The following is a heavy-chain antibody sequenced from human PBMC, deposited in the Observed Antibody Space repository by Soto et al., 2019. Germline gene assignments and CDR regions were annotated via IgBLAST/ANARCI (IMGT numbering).Heavy chain of an antibody. CDR1: GFTFSSYA. CDR3: ARGRIAARGWFDP. J-gene: IGHJ5*02. D-gene: IGHD6-6*01. Sequence: GGSLRLSCAASGFTFSSYAMHWVRQAPGKGLEWVAVISYDGSNKYYADSVKGRFTISRDNSKNTLYLQMNSLRAEDTAVYYCARGRIAARGWFDPWGQGTLVTVSS. V-gene: IGHV3-30-3*01. CDR2: ISYDGSNK.